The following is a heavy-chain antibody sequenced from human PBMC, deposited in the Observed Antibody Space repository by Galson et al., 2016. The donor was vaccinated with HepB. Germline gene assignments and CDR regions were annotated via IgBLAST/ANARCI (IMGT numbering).Heavy chain of an antibody. J-gene: IGHJ5*02. CDR3: ARDAGTVAGGVLNWFDP. CDR2: IWYDGSYK. D-gene: IGHD6-13*01. V-gene: IGHV3-33*01. Sequence: SLRLSCAASGFTFSAYGMHWVRQAPGKGLEWVAVIWYDGSYKFYRASVKGRFTVSRDNSQNILYLQMNTVRADDTAVYYCARDAGTVAGGVLNWFDPWGQGTLVTVSS. CDR1: GFTFSAYG.